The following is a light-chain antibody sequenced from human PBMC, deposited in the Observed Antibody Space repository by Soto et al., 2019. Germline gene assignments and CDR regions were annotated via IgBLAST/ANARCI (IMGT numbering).Light chain of an antibody. J-gene: IGKJ2*01. CDR1: HDSSNS. V-gene: IGKV1-33*01. Sequence: IQMTQSPSSLSSSVGDRVTISCQASHDSSNSLNWYQQKSGKAPRLLIYAASSLETGVPSRFSGSGSGTHFTFTISSLQPEDLATDYCQESDDFPYTFGQGTKLEIK. CDR2: AAS. CDR3: QESDDFPYT.